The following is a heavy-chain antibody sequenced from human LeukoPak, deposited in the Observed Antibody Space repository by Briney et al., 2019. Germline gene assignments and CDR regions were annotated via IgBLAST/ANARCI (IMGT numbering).Heavy chain of an antibody. V-gene: IGHV3-23*01. CDR2: VRGDGVST. D-gene: IGHD6-19*01. CDR1: GFTFSGYA. J-gene: IGHJ4*02. CDR3: AKEIAVIGRGFFDS. Sequence: GGSLRLSCAASGFTFSGYAMSWVRQAPGKGLEWVSAVRGDGVSTFYADSVKGRFTISRDNSEGTLYLQMNSLRDEDTAVYYCAKEIAVIGRGFFDSWGQGTLVTVSS.